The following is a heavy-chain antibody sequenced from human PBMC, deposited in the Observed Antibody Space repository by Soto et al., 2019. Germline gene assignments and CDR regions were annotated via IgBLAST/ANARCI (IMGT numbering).Heavy chain of an antibody. V-gene: IGHV4-39*01. CDR2: IYYSGST. Sequence: QLQLQESGPGLVKPSETLSLTCTVSGGSISSSSYYWGWIRQPPGKGLEWIGSIYYSGSTYYNPSLKSRVTISVDTSKNQFSLKLSSVTAADTAVYYCARQDDNYDFWRGYYYYYYGMDVWGQGTTVTVSS. CDR3: ARQDDNYDFWRGYYYYYYGMDV. CDR1: GGSISSSSYY. D-gene: IGHD3-3*01. J-gene: IGHJ6*02.